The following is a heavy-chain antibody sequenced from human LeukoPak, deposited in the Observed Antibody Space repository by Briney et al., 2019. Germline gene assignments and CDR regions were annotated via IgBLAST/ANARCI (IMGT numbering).Heavy chain of an antibody. CDR1: GYTFTGYY. CDR2: INPNSGGT. D-gene: IGHD3-22*01. V-gene: IGHV1-2*02. J-gene: IGHJ4*02. Sequence: GASVKVSCKASGYTFTGYYMHWVRQAPGQGLEWMGWINPNSGGTNYAQKFQGRVTMTRDTSISTAYMELSRLRSDDTAVYYCARDRTKDSSGYYYVDWGQGTLVTVSS. CDR3: ARDRTKDSSGYYYVD.